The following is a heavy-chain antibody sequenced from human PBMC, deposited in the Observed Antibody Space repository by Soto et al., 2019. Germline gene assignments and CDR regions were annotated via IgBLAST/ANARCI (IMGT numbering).Heavy chain of an antibody. J-gene: IGHJ6*02. V-gene: IGHV3-30-3*01. D-gene: IGHD6-19*01. CDR3: TRDRYAVAGPQYVHGMDV. CDR2: ISYDGSNK. CDR1: GFIFTSYG. Sequence: QVQLVESGGGVVQPGGSLRLSCAASGFIFTSYGVHWVRQAPGKGLEWVAFISYDGSNKHYADSVKGRFTISRDNTRNTVYLEMNSLRAEDTAVHYCTRDRYAVAGPQYVHGMDVWGQGTAVAVSS.